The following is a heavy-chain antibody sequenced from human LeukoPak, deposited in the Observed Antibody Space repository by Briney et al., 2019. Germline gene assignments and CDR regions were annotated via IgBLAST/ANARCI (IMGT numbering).Heavy chain of an antibody. Sequence: GGSLRLSCAASGFTFSNAWMSWAGKAQGKGLNWVGRIKRKGDDGTIDYAAPVKGRLTISRDDSKNTLYLQMNSLKSEDTAVYYCTAGTGRSDFDYWGQGTLVTVSS. J-gene: IGHJ4*02. V-gene: IGHV3-15*01. CDR2: IKRKGDDGTI. D-gene: IGHD3/OR15-3a*01. CDR3: TAGTGRSDFDY. CDR1: GFTFSNAW.